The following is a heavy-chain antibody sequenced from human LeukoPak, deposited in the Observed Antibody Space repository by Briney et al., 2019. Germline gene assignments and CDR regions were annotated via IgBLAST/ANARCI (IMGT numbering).Heavy chain of an antibody. CDR3: AKAIKGYCSSTSCHGLDY. J-gene: IGHJ4*02. D-gene: IGHD2-2*01. CDR2: ISYDGSNK. CDR1: GFTFISYA. V-gene: IGHV3-30-3*01. Sequence: PGRFLRLSCAASGFTFISYAMHWVRQAPGKGLEWVAVISYDGSNKYYADSVKGRFTISRDNSKNTLYLQMNSLRAEDTAVYYCAKAIKGYCSSTSCHGLDYWGQGTLVTVSS.